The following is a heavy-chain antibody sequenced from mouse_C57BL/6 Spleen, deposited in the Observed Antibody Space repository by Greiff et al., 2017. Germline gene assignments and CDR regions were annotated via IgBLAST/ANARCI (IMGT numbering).Heavy chain of an antibody. D-gene: IGHD2-3*01. CDR1: GFTFSSYA. Sequence: EVQVVESGEGLVKPGGSLKLSCAASGFTFSSYAMSWVRQTPEKRLEWVAYISSGGDYIYYADTVKGRFTISRDNARNTLYLQMSSLKSEDTAMYYCTRGALYETMDYWGQGTSVTVSS. V-gene: IGHV5-9-1*02. CDR3: TRGALYETMDY. CDR2: ISSGGDYI. J-gene: IGHJ4*01.